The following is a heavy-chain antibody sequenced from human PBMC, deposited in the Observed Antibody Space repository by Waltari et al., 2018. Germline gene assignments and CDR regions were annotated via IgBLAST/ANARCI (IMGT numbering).Heavy chain of an antibody. V-gene: IGHV4-39*01. CDR3: ATYIGASVGTAAFDV. Sequence: QLQLQESGPRLVRPSETLSLICRVSGVSITSNIHYWAWSRQSPGQGLEWTGTVSYRGTTYTTPSLKSRVSVSRATSKNQVSLILGSVTAADMAVYYWATYIGASVGTAAFDVWGQGTMVTVSS. CDR2: VSYRGTT. CDR1: GVSITSNIHY. J-gene: IGHJ3*01. D-gene: IGHD5-12*01.